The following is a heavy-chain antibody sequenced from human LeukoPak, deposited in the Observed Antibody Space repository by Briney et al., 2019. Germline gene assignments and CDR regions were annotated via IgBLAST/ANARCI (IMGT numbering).Heavy chain of an antibody. J-gene: IGHJ4*02. V-gene: IGHV3-21*01. CDR1: GFTFNTYS. Sequence: KTGGSLRLSCAASGFTFNTYSMNWVRQAPGEGLEWVSSISPTSGHIYYADSVKGRFTISRDNSKNTLYLQMDSLRTEDTAVYYCAKETSGWYYFDYWGQGTLVTVSS. CDR3: AKETSGWYYFDY. CDR2: ISPTSGHI. D-gene: IGHD6-19*01.